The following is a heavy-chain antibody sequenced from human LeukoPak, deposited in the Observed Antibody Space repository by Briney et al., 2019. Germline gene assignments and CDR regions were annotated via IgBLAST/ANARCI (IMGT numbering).Heavy chain of an antibody. CDR3: AKAFSSSDFWSGYFAFDI. D-gene: IGHD3-3*01. CDR1: GFTFDDYA. Sequence: GGSLRLSCAASGFTFDDYAMPWVRQAPGKGLEWVSGISWNSGSIGYADSVKGRFTISRDNAKNSLYLQMNSLRAEDTALYYCAKAFSSSDFWSGYFAFDIWGQGTMVTVSS. V-gene: IGHV3-9*01. CDR2: ISWNSGSI. J-gene: IGHJ3*02.